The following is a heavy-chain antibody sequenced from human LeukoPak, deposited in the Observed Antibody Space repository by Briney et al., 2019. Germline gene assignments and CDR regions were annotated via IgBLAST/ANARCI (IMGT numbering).Heavy chain of an antibody. J-gene: IGHJ4*02. V-gene: IGHV4-59*08. CDR2: IYYSGST. Sequence: SETLSLTCTVSGGSISSYYWSWIRQTPGKGLEWIGYIYYSGSTNYNPSLKSRVTISVDTSKNQFSLKLSSVTAADTAVYYCARSEGYCSGGSCYGPGVKEIDYWGQGTLVTVSS. CDR1: GGSISSYY. D-gene: IGHD2-15*01. CDR3: ARSEGYCSGGSCYGPGVKEIDY.